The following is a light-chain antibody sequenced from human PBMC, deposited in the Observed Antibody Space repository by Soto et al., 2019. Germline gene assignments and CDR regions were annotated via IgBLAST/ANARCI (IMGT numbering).Light chain of an antibody. CDR1: QSVSSN. CDR2: GAS. J-gene: IGKJ2*01. CDR3: QHYNNWPPYT. Sequence: EIVMTQSPATLSVSPGERATLSCRASQSVSSNLAWYQQKPGQAPRLLIYGASTRATGIPARFSGSGSGTEFTLTISSLQSEDFAVYSCQHYNNWPPYTVGQRTKVDIK. V-gene: IGKV3-15*01.